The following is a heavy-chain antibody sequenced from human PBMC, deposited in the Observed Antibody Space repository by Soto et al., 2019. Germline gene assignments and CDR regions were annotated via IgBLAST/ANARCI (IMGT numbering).Heavy chain of an antibody. CDR2: ISYDGSNK. CDR3: AKVNPEPYYDFWSGYYTYYYGMDV. CDR1: VFTFSSYG. J-gene: IGHJ6*02. D-gene: IGHD3-3*01. Sequence: HPWGSLRLGCAASVFTFSSYGMHWVRQAPGKGLEWVAVISYDGSNKYYADSVKGRFTISRDNSKNTLYLQMNSLRAEDTAVYHCAKVNPEPYYDFWSGYYTYYYGMDVWGQGTTVTVSS. V-gene: IGHV3-30*18.